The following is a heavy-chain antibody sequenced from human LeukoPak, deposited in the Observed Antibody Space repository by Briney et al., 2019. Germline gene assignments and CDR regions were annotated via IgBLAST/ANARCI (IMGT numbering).Heavy chain of an antibody. D-gene: IGHD3-10*01. CDR2: ISFSSGDT. CDR3: ARGAGQLPIYY. V-gene: IGHV3-11*06. CDR1: GFAFGHYY. Sequence: GGSLRLSCAASGFAFGHYYMSWFRQAPGKGPESVSYISFSSGDTNYGDSVRGRFTISRDNAKNSLYLQTNSLRVEDTAVYYCARGAGQLPIYYGGQGTMVTVSS. J-gene: IGHJ4*02.